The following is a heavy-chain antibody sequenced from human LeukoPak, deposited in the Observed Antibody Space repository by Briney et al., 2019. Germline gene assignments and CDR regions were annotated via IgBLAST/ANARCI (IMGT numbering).Heavy chain of an antibody. D-gene: IGHD3-16*02. Sequence: SETLSLTCTVSAGSISSYYWSWIRQPPGKGLEWIGYIYYSGSTNYNPSPKRRVTISVDTSKNQFSLKLSSVTAADTAVYYCARVVSKKEAFDIWGQGTMVTVSS. CDR2: IYYSGST. CDR3: ARVVSKKEAFDI. J-gene: IGHJ3*02. CDR1: AGSISSYY. V-gene: IGHV4-59*12.